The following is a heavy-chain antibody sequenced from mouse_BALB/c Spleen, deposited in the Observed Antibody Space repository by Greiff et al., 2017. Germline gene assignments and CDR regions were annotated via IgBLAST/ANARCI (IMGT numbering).Heavy chain of an antibody. V-gene: IGHV3-6*02. CDR3: ARGEITAWFAY. CDR1: GYSITSGYY. Sequence: DVQLQESGPGLVKPSQSLSLTCSVTGYSITSGYYWNWIRQFPGNKLEWMGYISYDGSNNYNPSLKNRISITRDTSKNQFFLKLNSVTTEDTATYYCARGEITAWFAYWGQGTLVTVSA. J-gene: IGHJ3*01. CDR2: ISYDGSN. D-gene: IGHD2-4*01.